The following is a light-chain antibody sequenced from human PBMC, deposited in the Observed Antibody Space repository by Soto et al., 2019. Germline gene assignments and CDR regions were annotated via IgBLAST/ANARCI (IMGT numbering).Light chain of an antibody. CDR1: QNIAHDY. V-gene: IGKV3-20*01. CDR3: QQYGSSPWT. J-gene: IGKJ1*01. Sequence: EVALTQSPGTLSLSPGARATLSCRASQNIAHDYLTWYQQKPGQALRVLIYDACNRATGIPDRFSGSRSGTDLTLTISRLEPEDFAMYYCQQYGSSPWTFGQGTKVEI. CDR2: DAC.